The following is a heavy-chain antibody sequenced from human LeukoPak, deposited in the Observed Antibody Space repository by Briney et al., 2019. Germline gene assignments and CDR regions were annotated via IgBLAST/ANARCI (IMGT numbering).Heavy chain of an antibody. J-gene: IGHJ4*02. Sequence: ASVKVSCKASGGTFSSYAISWVRQAPGQGLEWMGGIIPIFGTANYAQKFQGRVTITADESTSTAYMELSSLRSEDTAVYYCARLGTLGGWLQSGHFDYWGQGTLVTVSS. V-gene: IGHV1-69*13. D-gene: IGHD5-24*01. CDR2: IIPIFGTA. CDR3: ARLGTLGGWLQSGHFDY. CDR1: GGTFSSYA.